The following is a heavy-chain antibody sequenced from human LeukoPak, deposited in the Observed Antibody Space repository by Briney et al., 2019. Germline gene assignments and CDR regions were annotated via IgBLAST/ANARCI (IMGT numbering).Heavy chain of an antibody. CDR1: GFTFSNYN. V-gene: IGHV3-48*01. CDR2: ISSSSSTI. CDR3: AKEGYSRGYYSYYYMDV. J-gene: IGHJ6*03. Sequence: GGSLRLSCAASGFTFSNYNMNWVRQAPGKGLEWVSYISSSSSTIYYADSVKGRFTISRDNSKNTLYVQMNSLRAEDTAVYYCAKEGYSRGYYSYYYMDVWGKGTTVTVSS. D-gene: IGHD6-13*01.